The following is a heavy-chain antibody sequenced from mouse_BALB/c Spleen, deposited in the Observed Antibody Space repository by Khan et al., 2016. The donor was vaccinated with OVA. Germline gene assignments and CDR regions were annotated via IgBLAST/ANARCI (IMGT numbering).Heavy chain of an antibody. J-gene: IGHJ4*01. Sequence: EVQLQESGPGLVKPSQSLSLTCTVTGYSITSNYAWNWIRQFPGNKLEWMGYISYSGSTNYNPSLKRRISITRDTSKNQFFLQLNSVTTEDTATYYCARVNYYGYTMDYWGQGTSITVSS. V-gene: IGHV3-2*02. CDR2: ISYSGST. CDR1: GYSITSNYA. CDR3: ARVNYYGYTMDY. D-gene: IGHD1-1*01.